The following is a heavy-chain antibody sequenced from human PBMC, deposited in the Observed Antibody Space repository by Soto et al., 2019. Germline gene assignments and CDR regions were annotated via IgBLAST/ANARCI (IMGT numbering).Heavy chain of an antibody. CDR3: ARAKALCFDS. CDR1: GYSFSNYW. J-gene: IGHJ4*02. V-gene: IGHV5-51*01. Sequence: PGESLKISCKASGYSFSNYWIVWVRQMPGKGLGWMGVIYPGDSDTRYSPSFQGQVTIPADKSLSTAYLHWNSLQASDTAIYYCARAKALCFDSWGQGTLVTVSS. CDR2: IYPGDSDT.